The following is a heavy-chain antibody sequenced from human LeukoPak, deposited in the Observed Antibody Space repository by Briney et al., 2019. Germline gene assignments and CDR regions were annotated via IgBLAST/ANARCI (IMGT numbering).Heavy chain of an antibody. V-gene: IGHV3-11*01. CDR1: GFTFSDYY. CDR3: ARPYSSGWFSPDGY. D-gene: IGHD6-19*01. Sequence: PGGSLRLSCAASGFTFSDYYMSWIRQAPGKGLEWVSHISSSGSTIYYADSVKGRFTISRDNAKNSLYLQMNSLRAEDTAVYYCARPYSSGWFSPDGYWGQGTLVTVSS. J-gene: IGHJ4*02. CDR2: ISSSGSTI.